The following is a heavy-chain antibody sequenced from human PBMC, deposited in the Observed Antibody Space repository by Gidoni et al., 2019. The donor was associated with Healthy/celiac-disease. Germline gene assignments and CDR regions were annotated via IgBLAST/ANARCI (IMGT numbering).Heavy chain of an antibody. J-gene: IGHJ4*02. CDR2: ISGSGGST. CDR1: GFTFSSYA. V-gene: IGHV3-23*01. CDR3: AKSKEGYYGPFDY. Sequence: EVQLLESGGGLVQPGGSLRLSCAASGFTFSSYARSWVRQAPGKGLEWVSAISGSGGSTYYADSVKGRFTISRDNSKNTLYLQMNSLRAEDTAVYYCAKSKEGYYGPFDYWGQGTLVTVSS. D-gene: IGHD3-10*01.